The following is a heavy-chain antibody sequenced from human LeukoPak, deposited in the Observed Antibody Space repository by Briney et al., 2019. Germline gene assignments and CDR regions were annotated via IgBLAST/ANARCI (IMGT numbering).Heavy chain of an antibody. CDR1: GGSFSGYY. J-gene: IGHJ3*02. CDR3: ARAPSRYIVVVVAALRSQDAFDI. CDR2: INHSGST. Sequence: SETLSLTCAVYGGSFSGYYWSWIRQPPGKGLEWIGEINHSGSTNYNPSLKSRVTISVDTSKNQFSLKLSSVTAADTAVYYCARAPSRYIVVVVAALRSQDAFDIWGQGTMVTVSS. V-gene: IGHV4-34*01. D-gene: IGHD2-15*01.